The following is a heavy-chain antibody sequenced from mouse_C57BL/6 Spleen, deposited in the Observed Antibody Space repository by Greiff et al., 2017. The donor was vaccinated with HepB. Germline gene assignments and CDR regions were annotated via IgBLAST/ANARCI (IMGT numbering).Heavy chain of an antibody. D-gene: IGHD3-1*01. Sequence: VQLQQSGAELVRPGASVTLSCKASGYTFTDYEMHWVKQTPVHGLEWIGAIDPETGGTAYNEKFKGKAILTADKSSSTAYMELRSLTSEDSAVYYCTSGNSQYYFDYWGQGTTLTVSS. J-gene: IGHJ2*01. CDR2: IDPETGGT. V-gene: IGHV1-15*01. CDR3: TSGNSQYYFDY. CDR1: GYTFTDYE.